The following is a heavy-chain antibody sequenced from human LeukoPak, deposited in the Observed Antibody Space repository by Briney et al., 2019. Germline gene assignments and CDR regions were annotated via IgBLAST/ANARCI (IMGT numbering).Heavy chain of an antibody. CDR3: ARGSVGAVAGKGVFDY. CDR1: GGSISSYY. CDR2: IYYSGST. Sequence: PSETLSLTCTVSGGSISSYYWSWIRQPPGKGLEWIGYIYYSGSTNYNPSLKSRVTISVDTSKNQFSLKLSSVTAADTAVYYCARGSVGAVAGKGVFDYWGQGTLVTVSS. V-gene: IGHV4-59*01. J-gene: IGHJ4*02. D-gene: IGHD6-19*01.